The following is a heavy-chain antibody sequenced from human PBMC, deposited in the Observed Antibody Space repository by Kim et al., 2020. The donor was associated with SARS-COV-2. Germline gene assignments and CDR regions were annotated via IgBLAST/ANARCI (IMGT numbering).Heavy chain of an antibody. D-gene: IGHD3-22*01. CDR3: ARERGNLYDSDYYYYYGMDV. Sequence: RVTISVDTSKNQFSLKLSSVTAADTAVYYCARERGNLYDSDYYYYYGMDVWGQGTTVTVSS. J-gene: IGHJ6*02. V-gene: IGHV4-30-2*05.